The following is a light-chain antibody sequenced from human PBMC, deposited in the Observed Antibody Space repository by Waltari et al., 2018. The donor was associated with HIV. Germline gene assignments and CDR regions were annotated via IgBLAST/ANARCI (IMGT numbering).Light chain of an antibody. Sequence: SYELTPPPSVSVSPGQTARITCSGDALSQQSAYWYQQKSGQATVLVIYEDSKRPSGIPERLSVSRSGTMATLTISGAQVEDEGDYHCYSTDSSGFGVFGGGTKLTVL. CDR3: YSTDSSGFGV. J-gene: IGLJ2*01. CDR2: EDS. V-gene: IGLV3-10*01. CDR1: ALSQQS.